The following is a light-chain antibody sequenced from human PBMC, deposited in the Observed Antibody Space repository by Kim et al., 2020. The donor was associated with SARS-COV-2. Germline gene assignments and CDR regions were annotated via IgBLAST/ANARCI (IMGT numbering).Light chain of an antibody. CDR3: QQYNSYRT. CDR1: QSISSW. V-gene: IGKV1-5*01. CDR2: DAS. Sequence: LSASVGDRVTITCRASQSISSWLAWYQQKPGKALKLLIYDASTLESGVPSRFSGSGSGTEFTLTISSLQPDDFATYYCQQYNSYRTFGQGTKLEI. J-gene: IGKJ2*02.